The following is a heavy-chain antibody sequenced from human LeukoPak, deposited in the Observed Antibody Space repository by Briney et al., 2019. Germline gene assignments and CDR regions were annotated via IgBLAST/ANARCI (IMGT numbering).Heavy chain of an antibody. Sequence: GGSLRLSCAASGFTFSNAWMSWVRQAPGKGLEWVGRIKSKTDGGTTDYAAPVKGRFTISRDDSKNTLYLQMNSLKTEDTAVYYCTTGATGYYYGSGSYYNVSWGQGTLVTVSS. D-gene: IGHD3-10*01. CDR1: GFTFSNAW. V-gene: IGHV3-15*01. J-gene: IGHJ5*02. CDR2: IKSKTDGGTT. CDR3: TTGATGYYYGSGSYYNVS.